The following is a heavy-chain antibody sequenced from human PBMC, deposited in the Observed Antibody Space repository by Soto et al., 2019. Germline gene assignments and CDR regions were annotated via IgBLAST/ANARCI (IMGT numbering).Heavy chain of an antibody. CDR3: ARETVVPAAMIARAFDY. D-gene: IGHD2-2*01. CDR1: GGSFSSSSYY. V-gene: IGHV4-39*07. Sequence: SETLSLTCFVSGGSFSSSSYYWVWIRQPPGKGLEWIGSIYYDGTTYYNPSLKSRVTISVDTSKNQFSLKLSSVTAADTAVYYCARETVVPAAMIARAFDYWGQGTLVTVSS. J-gene: IGHJ4*02. CDR2: IYYDGTT.